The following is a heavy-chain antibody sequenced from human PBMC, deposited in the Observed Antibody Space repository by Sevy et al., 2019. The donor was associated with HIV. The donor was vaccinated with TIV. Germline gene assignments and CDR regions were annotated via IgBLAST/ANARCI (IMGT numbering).Heavy chain of an antibody. CDR2: ISSLSSYT. CDR3: AGGGGRYNDAFDI. Sequence: GGSLRLSCAASGFTFSNYYMSWIRQAPGKGLEWVSYISSLSSYTNFADSVKGRFTISRDNAKNSLYLQMKSLRAEGTAVYYCAGGGGRYNDAFDIWGQGTMVTVSS. D-gene: IGHD1-26*01. J-gene: IGHJ3*02. CDR1: GFTFSNYY. V-gene: IGHV3-11*06.